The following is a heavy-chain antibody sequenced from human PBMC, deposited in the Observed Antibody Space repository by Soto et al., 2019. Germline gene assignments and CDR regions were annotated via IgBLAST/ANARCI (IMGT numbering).Heavy chain of an antibody. J-gene: IGHJ3*02. D-gene: IGHD1-20*01. CDR1: GFPLRDYA. CDR3: AAYNTSRHAAFDI. V-gene: IGHV3-23*01. CDR2: INNGGDT. Sequence: PGGSLRLSCAASGFPLRDYAMSWVRQAPGKGLEWVSAINNGGDTYYADSVKGRFISSRDNSKDTMSLQMTSLRAEDTAVYFCAAYNTSRHAAFDIWGRGTLVTVSS.